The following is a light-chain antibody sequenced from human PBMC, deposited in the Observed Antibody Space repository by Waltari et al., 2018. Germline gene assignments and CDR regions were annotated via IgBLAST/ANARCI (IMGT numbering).Light chain of an antibody. J-gene: IGLJ3*02. Sequence: QLVLTQSPSASASLGASAKLTCTLSSWHSSNVIAWLQQQPEKGPRYLMKVNSDGSHSKGDKIPDRFSGSSSGAEHYLTISSLQSEDEADYYCQTGGHGTWVFGGGTKLTVL. CDR1: SWHSSNV. CDR2: VNSDGSH. CDR3: QTGGHGTWV. V-gene: IGLV4-69*01.